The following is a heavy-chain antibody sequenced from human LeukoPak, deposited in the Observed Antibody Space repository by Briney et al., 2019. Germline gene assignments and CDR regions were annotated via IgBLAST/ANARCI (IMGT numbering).Heavy chain of an antibody. Sequence: SETLSPTCAVSGYSISSDYYWGWIRQPPGKGLEWIGSIYHSGNTYYNPSLKSRVTISVDTSKNHFSLRLSPLTAADTAVYYCARHAPDCNNTNCYYYYYYMDVWGKGTTVTVSS. CDR3: ARHAPDCNNTNCYYYYYYMDV. V-gene: IGHV4-38-2*01. CDR1: GYSISSDYY. J-gene: IGHJ6*03. D-gene: IGHD2-2*01. CDR2: IYHSGNT.